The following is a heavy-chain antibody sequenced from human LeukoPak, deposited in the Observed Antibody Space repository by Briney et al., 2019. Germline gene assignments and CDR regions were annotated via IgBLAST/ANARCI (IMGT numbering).Heavy chain of an antibody. CDR2: IYHSGST. V-gene: IGHV4-38-2*02. CDR3: ARLQQQLSRRGDY. D-gene: IGHD6-13*01. J-gene: IGHJ4*02. Sequence: SETLSLTCTVSGYSISSGYYWGWIRQPPGKGLEWIGSIYHSGSTYYNPSLKSRVTISVDTSKNQFSLKLSSVTAADTAAYYCARLQQQLSRRGDYWGQGTLVTVSS. CDR1: GYSISSGYY.